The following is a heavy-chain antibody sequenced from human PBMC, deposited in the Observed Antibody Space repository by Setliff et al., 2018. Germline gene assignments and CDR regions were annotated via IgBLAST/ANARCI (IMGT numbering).Heavy chain of an antibody. CDR1: GFTSSNAW. V-gene: IGHV3-15*01. J-gene: IGHJ6*02. CDR2: IKSKTDGGTT. Sequence: GGSLRLSCAASGFTSSNAWMSWVRQAPGKGLEWVGRIKSKTDGGTTDYAAPVKGRFTISRDDSKNTLYLQMNSLRAEDTAVYYCAKAPVYYDSSGPALEYYYYGMDVWGQGTTVTVSS. CDR3: AKAPVYYDSSGPALEYYYYGMDV. D-gene: IGHD3-22*01.